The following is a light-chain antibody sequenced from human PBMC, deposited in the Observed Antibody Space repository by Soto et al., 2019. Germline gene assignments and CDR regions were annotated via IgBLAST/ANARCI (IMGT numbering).Light chain of an antibody. CDR3: SSYTSNFRRV. CDR1: SSDIGGYNY. CDR2: EVS. Sequence: QSALTQPDSVSGSPGQSITISCTGTSSDIGGYNYVSWYQQHPGKAPKLMIYEVSNRPSGVSDRFSGSKSGNTASLTISGLQAEDDADYYCSSYTSNFRRVFGTGTKVTVL. J-gene: IGLJ1*01. V-gene: IGLV2-14*01.